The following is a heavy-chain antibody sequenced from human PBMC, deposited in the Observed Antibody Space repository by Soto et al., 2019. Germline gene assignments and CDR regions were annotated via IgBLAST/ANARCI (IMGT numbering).Heavy chain of an antibody. V-gene: IGHV3-74*01. J-gene: IGHJ3*01. CDR1: GYTFSPFW. Sequence: PGGSLRLSCAASGYTFSPFWMHWVRQAPGKGLVWVSHINSDGSTIIYADSVKGRFTISRDNAKNTLFLQMNSLKAEDTAVYYCVRDRGYPDSFDVRGRGTMVTVSS. CDR3: VRDRGYPDSFDV. CDR2: INSDGSTI. D-gene: IGHD3-10*01.